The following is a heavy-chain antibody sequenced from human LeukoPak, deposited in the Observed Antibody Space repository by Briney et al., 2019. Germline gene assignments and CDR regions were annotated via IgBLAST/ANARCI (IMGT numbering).Heavy chain of an antibody. CDR2: IYYSGTT. V-gene: IGHV4-59*07. D-gene: IGHD1-26*01. CDR1: GGSISNYY. CDR3: ARARASRPTPRGY. Sequence: SDTLSLTCTVSGGSISNYYWSWIRHPPGNKLKWIGYIYYSGTTNYNPSLKNRLTISGDPSKNPFSLKLSSVTAADTAVYYCARARASRPTPRGYWGQGTLVTVSS. J-gene: IGHJ4*02.